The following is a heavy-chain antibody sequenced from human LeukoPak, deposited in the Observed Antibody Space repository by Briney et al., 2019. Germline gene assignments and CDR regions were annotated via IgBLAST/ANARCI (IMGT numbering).Heavy chain of an antibody. D-gene: IGHD4-17*01. CDR1: GFSFSTYG. V-gene: IGHV3-15*07. Sequence: GGSLRLSCAATGFSFSTYGMNWVRQAPGKGLEWVGRIKSKTDGGTTDYAAPVKGRFTISRDDSKNTLYLQMNSLKTEDTAVYYCTTAMTTVTTEGGYWGQGTLVTVSS. J-gene: IGHJ4*02. CDR3: TTAMTTVTTEGGY. CDR2: IKSKTDGGTT.